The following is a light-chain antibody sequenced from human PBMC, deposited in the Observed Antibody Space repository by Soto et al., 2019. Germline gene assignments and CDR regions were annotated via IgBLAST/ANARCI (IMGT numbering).Light chain of an antibody. CDR3: MQATPSYT. Sequence: DIVMTQTPLSLPVTLGQPASISCRSSQSLVHSDGNTYFNWLQQRPGQPPRLLIYKISNRFPGVAGRISGSGAGADFTLKISRVEAEDVGVYYCMQATPSYTFGQGTKLEIK. CDR2: KIS. V-gene: IGKV2-24*01. CDR1: QSLVHSDGNTY. J-gene: IGKJ2*01.